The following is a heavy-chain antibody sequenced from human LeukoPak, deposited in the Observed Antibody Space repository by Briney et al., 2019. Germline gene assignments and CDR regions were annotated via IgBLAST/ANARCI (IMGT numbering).Heavy chain of an antibody. CDR1: GYTFTNFD. D-gene: IGHD1-26*01. V-gene: IGHV1-8*01. J-gene: IGHJ6*03. CDR3: ARVGLEVGANYYYYYMDV. Sequence: ASVKVSCKTSGYTFTNFDINWVRQATGQGLEWMGWMNPNSGNTGYAQKFLGRVTMTRNTSISTAYLELSSLRSEDTAVYYCARVGLEVGANYYYYYMDVWGKGTTVTVSS. CDR2: MNPNSGNT.